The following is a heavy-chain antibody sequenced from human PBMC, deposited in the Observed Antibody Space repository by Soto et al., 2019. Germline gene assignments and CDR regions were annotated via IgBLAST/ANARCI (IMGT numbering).Heavy chain of an antibody. V-gene: IGHV3-33*01. D-gene: IGHD3-22*01. CDR2: IWYDGSNK. Sequence: GGSLRLSCAASGFTFSSYGMHWVRQAPGKGLEWVAVIWYDGSNKYYADSVKGRFTISRDNSKNTLYLQMNSLRAEDTAVYYCARDRGDSSGYYSYYFDYWGQGTLVTVSS. CDR1: GFTFSSYG. CDR3: ARDRGDSSGYYSYYFDY. J-gene: IGHJ4*02.